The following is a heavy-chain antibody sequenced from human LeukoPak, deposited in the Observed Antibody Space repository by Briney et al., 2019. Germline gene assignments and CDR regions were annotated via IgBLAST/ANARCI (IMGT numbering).Heavy chain of an antibody. CDR1: GYTFSGYY. CDR2: INASGGST. J-gene: IGHJ6*03. D-gene: IGHD3-22*01. CDR3: ARSSGYYSSLFYMHV. V-gene: IGHV1-46*01. Sequence: ASVKVSCKAIGYTFSGYYMHWVRQAPGQGLEWMGVINASGGSTSYTTYAQKFQGRLTMTMDKSTSTVYMELSSLRSEDTAVYYCARSSGYYSSLFYMHVWGKGTTVTVSS.